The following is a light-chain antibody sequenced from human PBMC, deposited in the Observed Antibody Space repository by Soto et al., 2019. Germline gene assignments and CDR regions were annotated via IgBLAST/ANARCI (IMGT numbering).Light chain of an antibody. V-gene: IGLV2-11*01. Sequence: QSALTQPRSVSGTPGQSVTISCTGTSSVVGGYDYVSWYQQHPGKAPKLIIHNVNKRPSGVPDRFSGSKSVNTASLTISGLQAADDADDYCCSYAVSYTFVFRSGTKVTVL. J-gene: IGLJ1*01. CDR3: CSYAVSYTFV. CDR1: SSVVGGYDY. CDR2: NVN.